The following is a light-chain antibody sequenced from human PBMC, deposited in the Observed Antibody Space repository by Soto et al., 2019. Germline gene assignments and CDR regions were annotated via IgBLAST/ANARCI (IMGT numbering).Light chain of an antibody. CDR3: QQYSNWPPAIT. CDR2: GSS. CDR1: ETISTN. J-gene: IGKJ5*01. Sequence: EVLLTQSPVTLSGSPGERASLSFRATETISTNLAWFQRKPGQPPRLLIYGSSTRATGVPDRFSGSGSGTEFTLIISSLQSEDVALYYCQQYSNWPPAITFGQGTRLEIK. V-gene: IGKV3-15*01.